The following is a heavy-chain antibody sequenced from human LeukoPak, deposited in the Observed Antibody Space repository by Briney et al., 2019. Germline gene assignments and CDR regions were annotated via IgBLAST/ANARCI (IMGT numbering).Heavy chain of an antibody. CDR3: VREGPLYSSTWYGDY. CDR2: IWYDGTNK. D-gene: IGHD6-13*01. Sequence: GRSLRLSCAASGFTFSSYGMHWVRQAPGKALEWVAVIWYDGTNKYYADSVKGRFTISRDNSKNTLDLQMNSLRVEDTAVYYCVREGPLYSSTWYGDYWGQGTLVTVSS. J-gene: IGHJ4*02. CDR1: GFTFSSYG. V-gene: IGHV3-33*01.